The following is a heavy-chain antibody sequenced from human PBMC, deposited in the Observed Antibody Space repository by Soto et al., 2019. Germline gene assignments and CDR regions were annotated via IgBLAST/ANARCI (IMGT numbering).Heavy chain of an antibody. Sequence: EVQLLESGGGLVQRGGSLRLSCAASGFTFSNNAMSWVRQAPGKGLEWVSALSGSGISTFYADSVKGRFTVSRDNSKSTLYLQSNSLTAEDTAVYYCAKDLGSCSSPNCHDRYMDVWGKGTTVTVSS. CDR1: GFTFSNNA. J-gene: IGHJ6*03. V-gene: IGHV3-23*01. D-gene: IGHD2-2*01. CDR3: AKDLGSCSSPNCHDRYMDV. CDR2: LSGSGIST.